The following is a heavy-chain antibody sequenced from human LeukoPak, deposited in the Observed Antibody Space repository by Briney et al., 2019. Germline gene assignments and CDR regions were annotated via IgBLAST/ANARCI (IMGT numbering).Heavy chain of an antibody. D-gene: IGHD6-19*01. CDR2: MNPDSGNT. CDR1: GYTFTSYD. Sequence: ASVKVSCKASGYTFTSYDINWARQATGQGLEWMGWMNPDSGNTGYAQKFQGRVTMTRSSSITTAYMELSSLRSGDTAVYYCARGRDRSRASGWYDYWGQGTLVTVSS. V-gene: IGHV1-8*01. J-gene: IGHJ4*02. CDR3: ARGRDRSRASGWYDY.